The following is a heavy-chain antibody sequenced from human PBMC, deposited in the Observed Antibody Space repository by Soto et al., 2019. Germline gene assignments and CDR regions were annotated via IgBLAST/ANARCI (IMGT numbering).Heavy chain of an antibody. D-gene: IGHD1-7*01. CDR3: ARGPYNWNYDRWFDP. CDR1: GYTFTGYY. CDR2: INPNSGGT. Sequence: GASVKVSCKASGYTFTGYYMHWVRQAPGQGLEWMGWINPNSGGTNYAQKFQGRVTMTRDTSISTVYMELSRLRSDDTAVYYCARGPYNWNYDRWFDPWGQGTLVTVSS. V-gene: IGHV1-2*02. J-gene: IGHJ5*02.